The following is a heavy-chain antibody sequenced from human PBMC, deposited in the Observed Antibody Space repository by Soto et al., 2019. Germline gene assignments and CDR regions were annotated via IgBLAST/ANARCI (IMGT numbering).Heavy chain of an antibody. J-gene: IGHJ3*02. V-gene: IGHV3-33*01. CDR3: ARVARESYAFDI. CDR2: IWYDGSNK. D-gene: IGHD3-10*01. Sequence: QVQLVESGGGVVQPGRSLRLSCAASGFTFSSYGMHWVRQAPGKGLERVAVIWYDGSNKYYADSVKGRFTISRDNSKNTLYLQMNSLRAEDTAVYYCARVARESYAFDIWGQGTMVTVSS. CDR1: GFTFSSYG.